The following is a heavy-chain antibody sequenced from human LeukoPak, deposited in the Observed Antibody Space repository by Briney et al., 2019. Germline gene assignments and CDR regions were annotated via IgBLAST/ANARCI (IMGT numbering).Heavy chain of an antibody. J-gene: IGHJ4*02. D-gene: IGHD3-3*01. CDR1: GFTFSDYY. CDR3: ASTGYDFWSGYYQPETYDY. V-gene: IGHV3-11*04. Sequence: PGGSLGLSCAASGFTFSDYYMSWIRPAPGKGLEGVLYICCSGCTIYYADSVKGRFTISRDNAKNSLYLQMNSLRAEDTAVYYCASTGYDFWSGYYQPETYDYWGQGTLVTVSS. CDR2: ICCSGCTI.